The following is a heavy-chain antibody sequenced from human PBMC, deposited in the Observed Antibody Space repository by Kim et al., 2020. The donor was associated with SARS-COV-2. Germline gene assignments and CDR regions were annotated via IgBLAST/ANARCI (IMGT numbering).Heavy chain of an antibody. CDR3: ARDLCRGDTGHYDMDG. V-gene: IGHV3-48*02. Sequence: GGSLRLSCAASGFTFSTYRMHWVRQAPGKGLEWVSSISRTSYTTYYAHSVEGRFTISRDNAKNTLYLQMNSLRDEDTAVYYCARDLCRGDTGHYDMDGWG. J-gene: IGHJ6*03. CDR2: ISRTSYTT. D-gene: IGHD7-27*01. CDR1: GFTFSTYR.